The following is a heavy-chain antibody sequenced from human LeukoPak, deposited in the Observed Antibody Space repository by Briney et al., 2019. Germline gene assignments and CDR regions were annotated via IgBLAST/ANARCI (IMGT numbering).Heavy chain of an antibody. V-gene: IGHV5-51*01. D-gene: IGHD3-10*01. Sequence: GESLKISCKGSGYSFTSYWIGWVRQMPGKGLEWMGIIYPGDSDTRYSPSFQGQVTISADKSISTAYLQWSSLKASDTAMYYCARHAGMGRGANDAFDIWGQGTMVTVS. CDR2: IYPGDSDT. J-gene: IGHJ3*02. CDR3: ARHAGMGRGANDAFDI. CDR1: GYSFTSYW.